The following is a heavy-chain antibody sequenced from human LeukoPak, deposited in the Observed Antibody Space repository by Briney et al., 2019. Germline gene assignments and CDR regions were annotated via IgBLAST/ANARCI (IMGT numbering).Heavy chain of an antibody. Sequence: SVKVSCKASGGTFSSYAISWVRQAPGQGLEWMGGIIPIFGTANYAQKFQGRVTITPDESTSTAYMELSSLRSEDTAVYYCARHVARDYYYYYMDVWGKGTTVTVSS. CDR2: IIPIFGTA. CDR3: ARHVARDYYYYYMDV. CDR1: GGTFSSYA. V-gene: IGHV1-69*13. J-gene: IGHJ6*03.